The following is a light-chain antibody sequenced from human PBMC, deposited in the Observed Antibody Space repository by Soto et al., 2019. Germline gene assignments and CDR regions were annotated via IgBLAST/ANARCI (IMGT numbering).Light chain of an antibody. V-gene: IGKV3-11*01. CDR3: QQRKHWPPIT. J-gene: IGKJ5*01. Sequence: EIVLAQSPATLSVSPGERVTLSCRATQTIGNKLAWYLQRPGQPPRLLTFDSSNRATGVPVRFSGSGSGTVFTLTIGSLEPEDSAVYYCQQRKHWPPITFGQGTRLEIK. CDR1: QTIGNK. CDR2: DSS.